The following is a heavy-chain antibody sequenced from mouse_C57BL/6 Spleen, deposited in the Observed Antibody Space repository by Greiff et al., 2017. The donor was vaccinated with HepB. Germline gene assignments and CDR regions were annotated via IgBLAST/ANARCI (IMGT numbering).Heavy chain of an antibody. CDR2: IYPGDGDT. CDR3: ASGLLRSYAMDY. CDR1: GYAFSSSW. J-gene: IGHJ4*01. Sequence: VKLMESGPELVKPGASVKISCKASGYAFSSSWMNWVKQRPGKGLEWIGRIYPGDGDTNYNGKFKGKATLTADKSSSTAYMQLSSLTSEDSAVYFCASGLLRSYAMDYWGQGTSVTVSS. D-gene: IGHD1-1*01. V-gene: IGHV1-82*01.